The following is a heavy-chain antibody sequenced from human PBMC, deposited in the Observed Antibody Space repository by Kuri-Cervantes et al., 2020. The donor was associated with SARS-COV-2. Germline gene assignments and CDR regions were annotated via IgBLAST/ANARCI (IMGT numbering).Heavy chain of an antibody. Sequence: GGSLRLSCAASGFTFSSYEMNWVRQAPGKGLEWVSYISSSGSIIYYADSVKGRFTISRDNAKNSLYLQMNSLRAEDTAVYYCAREGYYEPTDMDVWGQGTTVTVSS. V-gene: IGHV3-48*03. D-gene: IGHD3-22*01. CDR1: GFTFSSYE. J-gene: IGHJ6*02. CDR2: ISSSGSII. CDR3: AREGYYEPTDMDV.